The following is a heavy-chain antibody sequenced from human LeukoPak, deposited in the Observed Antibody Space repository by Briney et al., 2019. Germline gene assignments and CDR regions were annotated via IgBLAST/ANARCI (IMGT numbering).Heavy chain of an antibody. V-gene: IGHV4-59*12. CDR2: LYYMRGA. J-gene: IGHJ3*02. D-gene: IGHD6-13*01. Sequence: SETLSLTCTVSGGSISGYYWSWSRQPPGKGVEWIGNLYYMRGAWYKSSLKSRVTTSVDTSRNEFSLKLSSVTAADTAVYYCARAPRGYSSSLTAFDIWGQGTMVTVSS. CDR1: GGSISGYY. CDR3: ARAPRGYSSSLTAFDI.